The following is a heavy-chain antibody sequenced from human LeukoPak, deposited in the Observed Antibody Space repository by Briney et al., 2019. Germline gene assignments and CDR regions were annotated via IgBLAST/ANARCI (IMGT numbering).Heavy chain of an antibody. CDR1: GGSISSYY. CDR2: IYTSGST. CDR3: ARLGDSSGYYLFDY. D-gene: IGHD3-22*01. J-gene: IGHJ4*02. Sequence: SETLSLTCTVSGGSISSYYWSWIRRPAGKGLEWIGRIYTSGSTNYNPSLKSRVTMSVDTSKNQFSLKLSPVTAADTAVYYCARLGDSSGYYLFDYWGQGTLVTVAS. V-gene: IGHV4-4*07.